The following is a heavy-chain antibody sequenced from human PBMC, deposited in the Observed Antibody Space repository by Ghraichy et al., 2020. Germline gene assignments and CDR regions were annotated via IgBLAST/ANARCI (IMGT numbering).Heavy chain of an antibody. Sequence: GGSLRLSCAVSGFTFSSSNMNWVRQAPGKGLEWVSFISSTSNTINYADSVKGRFTISRDNAKNSLYLQMNSLRDEDTAVYYCANSLSSSSDFDYWGQGTLVTVS. CDR3: ANSLSSSSDFDY. J-gene: IGHJ4*02. V-gene: IGHV3-48*02. CDR2: ISSTSNTI. CDR1: GFTFSSSN. D-gene: IGHD6-13*01.